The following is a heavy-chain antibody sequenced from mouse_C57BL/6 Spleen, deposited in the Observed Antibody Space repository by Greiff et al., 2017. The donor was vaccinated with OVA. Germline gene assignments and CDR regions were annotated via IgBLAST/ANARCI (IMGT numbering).Heavy chain of an antibody. CDR3: ASHRASITTVVAFDY. V-gene: IGHV5-6*01. CDR2: ISSGGSYT. CDR1: GFTFSSYG. J-gene: IGHJ2*01. D-gene: IGHD1-1*01. Sequence: EVKLMESGGDLVKPGGSLKLSCAASGFTFSSYGMSWVRQTPDKRLEWVATISSGGSYTYYPDSVKGRFTISRDNAKNTLYLQMSSLKSEDTAMYYCASHRASITTVVAFDYWGQGTTLTVSS.